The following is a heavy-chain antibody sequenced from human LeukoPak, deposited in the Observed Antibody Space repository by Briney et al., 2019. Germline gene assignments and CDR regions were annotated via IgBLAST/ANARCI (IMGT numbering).Heavy chain of an antibody. CDR1: GFTFSSYA. Sequence: GGSLRLSCAASGFTFSSYAMHWVRQAPGKGLEWVAVISYDGSNKYYADSVKGRFTISRDNSKNTLYLQMNSLRAEDTAVYYCARCPFVRPIHLDPWGQGTLVTVSS. D-gene: IGHD5-18*01. CDR2: ISYDGSNK. CDR3: ARCPFVRPIHLDP. J-gene: IGHJ5*02. V-gene: IGHV3-30*01.